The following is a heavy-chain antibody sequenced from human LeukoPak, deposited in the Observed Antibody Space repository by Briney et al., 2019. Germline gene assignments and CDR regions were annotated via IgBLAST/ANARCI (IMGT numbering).Heavy chain of an antibody. Sequence: GCSLRLPCAASGFTFRRYAMIWVRQAPGTALEWVSAISGSGGSTYYADSVKGRFTISRDNSKNTLYLQMNSLRAEDTAVYYCAKGLPRRGFDYWGQGTLVTASS. V-gene: IGHV3-23*01. D-gene: IGHD3-10*01. CDR3: AKGLPRRGFDY. CDR1: GFTFRRYA. J-gene: IGHJ4*02. CDR2: ISGSGGST.